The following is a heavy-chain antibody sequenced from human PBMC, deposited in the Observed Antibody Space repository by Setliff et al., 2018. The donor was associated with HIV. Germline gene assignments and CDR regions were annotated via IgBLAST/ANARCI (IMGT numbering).Heavy chain of an antibody. J-gene: IGHJ4*02. CDR1: GYTFTSYY. CDR3: ARVRYCGSPSCRKEFDF. Sequence: ASVKVSCKASGYTFTSYYVHWVRQAPGQGLEWMGIINPSGGSTSYAQKFQGRVTLTRDTSASTAYMELSSLRSEDTAVYYCARVRYCGSPSCRKEFDFWGQGTLVTVSS. CDR2: INPSGGST. V-gene: IGHV1-46*01. D-gene: IGHD2-21*01.